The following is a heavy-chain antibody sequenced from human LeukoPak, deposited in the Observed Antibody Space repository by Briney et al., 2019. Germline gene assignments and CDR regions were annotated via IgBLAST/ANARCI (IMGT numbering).Heavy chain of an antibody. D-gene: IGHD3-10*01. CDR1: GGSISSGSYY. V-gene: IGHV4-61*02. CDR2: IYTSGST. J-gene: IGHJ5*02. Sequence: SETLSLTCTVSGGSISSGSYYWSWIRQPAGKGLEWIGRIYTSGSTNYNPSLKSRVTISVDTSKNQFSLKLSSVTAADTAVYYCARDVGEYWFDPWGQGTLVTVSS. CDR3: ARDVGEYWFDP.